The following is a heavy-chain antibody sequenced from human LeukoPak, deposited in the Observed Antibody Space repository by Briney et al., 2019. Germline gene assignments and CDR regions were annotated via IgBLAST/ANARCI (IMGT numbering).Heavy chain of an antibody. CDR1: GFTFDDYA. CDR3: AKDNGHNWNYIEG. V-gene: IGHV3-43D*03. Sequence: GGTLRLSCAASGFTFDDYAMHWVRQAPGKGLEWVSLISWDGGSTYYADSVKGRFTISRDNSKNSLYLQMNSLRAEDTALYYCAKDNGHNWNYIEGWGQGTLVTVSS. D-gene: IGHD1-7*01. J-gene: IGHJ4*02. CDR2: ISWDGGST.